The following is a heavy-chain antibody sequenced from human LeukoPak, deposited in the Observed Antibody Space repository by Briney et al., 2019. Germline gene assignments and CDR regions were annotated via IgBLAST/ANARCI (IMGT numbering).Heavy chain of an antibody. CDR3: AKDRGSSWEGGNYFDY. CDR1: GFTFSSFE. D-gene: IGHD6-13*01. CDR2: ISSSGSTI. V-gene: IGHV3-48*03. Sequence: GGSLRLSCAASGFTFSSFEMNWVRQAPGKGLEWVSYISSSGSTIYYADSMKGRFTISRDNSKNTLYLQMNSLRAEDTAVYYCAKDRGSSWEGGNYFDYWGQGTLVTVSS. J-gene: IGHJ4*02.